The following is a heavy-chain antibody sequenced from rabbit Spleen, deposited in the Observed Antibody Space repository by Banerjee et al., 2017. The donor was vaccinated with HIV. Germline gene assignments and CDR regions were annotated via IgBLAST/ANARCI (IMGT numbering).Heavy chain of an antibody. D-gene: IGHD2-1*01. CDR1: GFSFNIDYF. J-gene: IGHJ4*01. V-gene: IGHV1S45*01. CDR3: ARDLNNDDNTMFGL. CDR2: IYTGISTNT. Sequence: QEQLVESGGGLVQPGGSLALTCKASGFSFNIDYFPCWVRQAPGKGLEWIACIYTGISTNTYYANWAKGRFTISKTSSTTVTLQMTSLTAADTATYFCARDLNNDDNTMFGLWGQGTLVTVS.